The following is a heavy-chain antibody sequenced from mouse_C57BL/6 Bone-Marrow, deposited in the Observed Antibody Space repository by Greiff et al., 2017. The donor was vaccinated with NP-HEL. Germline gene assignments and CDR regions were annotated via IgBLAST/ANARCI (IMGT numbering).Heavy chain of an antibody. J-gene: IGHJ4*01. Sequence: EVMLVESGGGLVKPGGSLKLSCAASGFTFSDYGMHWVRQAPEKGLEWVAYISSGSSTIYYADTVKGRFTISRDNAKNTLFLQMTSLRSEDTAMYYCARPYGSSYGAMDYWGQGTSVTVSS. V-gene: IGHV5-17*01. CDR2: ISSGSSTI. CDR3: ARPYGSSYGAMDY. CDR1: GFTFSDYG. D-gene: IGHD1-1*01.